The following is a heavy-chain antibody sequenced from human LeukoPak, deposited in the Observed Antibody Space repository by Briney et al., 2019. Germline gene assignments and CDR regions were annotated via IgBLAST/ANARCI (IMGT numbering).Heavy chain of an antibody. J-gene: IGHJ4*02. CDR3: AREADSSGWSPFDY. V-gene: IGHV4-30-4*01. D-gene: IGHD6-19*01. CDR1: GGSISSGDYY. CDR2: IYYSGST. Sequence: SETLSLTCTVSGGSISSGDYYWSWIRQPPGKGLEWLGYIYYSGSTYYNPSLKSRVTISVDTSKNQFSLKLSSVTAADTAVYYCAREADSSGWSPFDYWGQGTLATVSS.